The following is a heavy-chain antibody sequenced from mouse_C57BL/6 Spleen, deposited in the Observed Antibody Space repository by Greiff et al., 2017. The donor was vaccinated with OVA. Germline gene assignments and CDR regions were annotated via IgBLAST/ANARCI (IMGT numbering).Heavy chain of an antibody. CDR2: INPGSGGT. V-gene: IGHV1-54*01. Sequence: QVQLQQSGAELVRPGTSVKVSCKASGYAFTNYLIEWVKQRPGQGLEWIGVINPGSGGTNYNEQFKGKATLTADKSSSTAYMQLSSLTSDDSEVYFCARGWGLRRSYVDYWGQGTTLTVSS. CDR1: GYAFTNYL. J-gene: IGHJ2*01. D-gene: IGHD2-2*01. CDR3: ARGWGLRRSYVDY.